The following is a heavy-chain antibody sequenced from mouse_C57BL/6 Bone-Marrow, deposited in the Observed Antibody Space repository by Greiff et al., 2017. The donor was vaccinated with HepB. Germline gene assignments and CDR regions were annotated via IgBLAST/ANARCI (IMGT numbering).Heavy chain of an antibody. J-gene: IGHJ1*03. V-gene: IGHV5-15*01. CDR2: ISNLAYSI. CDR1: GFTFSDYG. D-gene: IGHD1-1*01. CDR3: ARDYYGSSWYFDV. Sequence: EVQLVESGGGLVQPGGSLKLSCAASGFTFSDYGMAWVRQAPRTGPEWVAFISNLAYSIYYADTVTGRFTISRENAKNTLYLEMSSLRSEDTAMYYCARDYYGSSWYFDVWGTGTTVTVSS.